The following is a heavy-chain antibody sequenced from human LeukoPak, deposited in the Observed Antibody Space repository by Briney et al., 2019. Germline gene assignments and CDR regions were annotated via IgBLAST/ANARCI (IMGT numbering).Heavy chain of an antibody. CDR1: GFPFGSYV. J-gene: IGHJ4*02. V-gene: IGHV3-48*01. Sequence: GWSLRLSCVGSGFPFGSYVMSSVRQAPGKELDGMAYINHKAEMIFYQDFVKGRFPISRDNHKKSLYLQMNSLRAEDTALCYCAKASVISGWYKTYYFDYWGQGTLVTVSS. D-gene: IGHD6-19*01. CDR3: AKASVISGWYKTYYFDY. CDR2: INHKAEMI.